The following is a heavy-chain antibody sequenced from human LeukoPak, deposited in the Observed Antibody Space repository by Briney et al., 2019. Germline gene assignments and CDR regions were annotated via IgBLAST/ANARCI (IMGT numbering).Heavy chain of an antibody. CDR3: AIRGGRQQLAKLPFDY. Sequence: GSSVKVSCKASGGTVSSYAISWVRQAPGHGLECMGGIIPIFGTANYAQKFQGRVTITTDESTSTAYMELSRLRSEDTAVYYCAIRGGRQQLAKLPFDYWGQGTLVTVSS. D-gene: IGHD6-13*01. CDR2: IIPIFGTA. CDR1: GGTVSSYA. V-gene: IGHV1-69*05. J-gene: IGHJ4*02.